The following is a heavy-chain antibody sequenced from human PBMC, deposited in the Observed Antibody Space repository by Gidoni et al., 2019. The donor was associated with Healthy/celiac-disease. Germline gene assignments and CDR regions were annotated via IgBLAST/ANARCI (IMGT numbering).Heavy chain of an antibody. CDR3: ARGSRVGHTFDY. CDR1: GGSVSSGSYY. J-gene: IGHJ4*02. D-gene: IGHD1-26*01. Sequence: QVQLQESGPGLVKPSETLSLTCTVSGGSVSSGSYYWSWIRQPPGKGLEWIGYIYYSGSTNYNPSLKSRVTISVDTSKNQFSLKLSSVTAADTAVYYCARGSRVGHTFDYWGQGTLVTVSS. V-gene: IGHV4-61*01. CDR2: IYYSGST.